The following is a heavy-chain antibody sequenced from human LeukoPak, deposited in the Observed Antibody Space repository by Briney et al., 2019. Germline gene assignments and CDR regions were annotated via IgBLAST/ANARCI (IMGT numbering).Heavy chain of an antibody. CDR1: GGSISSYY. J-gene: IGHJ5*02. V-gene: IGHV4-4*07. D-gene: IGHD2-2*01. Sequence: PSETLPLTCTVSGGSISSYYWSWIRQPAGKGLEWIGRIYTSGSTNYNPSLKSRVTISVDKSKNQFSLKLSSVTAADTAVYYCAREAWDIVVVPAALDGMSWFDPWGQGTLVTVSS. CDR2: IYTSGST. CDR3: AREAWDIVVVPAALDGMSWFDP.